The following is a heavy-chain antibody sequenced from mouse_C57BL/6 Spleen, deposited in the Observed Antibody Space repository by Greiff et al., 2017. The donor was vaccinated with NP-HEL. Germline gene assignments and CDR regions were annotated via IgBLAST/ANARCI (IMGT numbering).Heavy chain of an antibody. CDR1: GYTFTSYW. D-gene: IGHD2-1*01. CDR3: ATEYGNSYWYFDV. J-gene: IGHJ1*03. Sequence: QVQLQQPGAELVRPGTSVKLSCKASGYTFTSYWMHWVKQRPGQGLEWIGVIDPSDSYTNYNQKFKGKATLTVDTSSSTAYMQLSSLTSEDSAVYYCATEYGNSYWYFDVWGTGTTVTVSS. V-gene: IGHV1-59*01. CDR2: IDPSDSYT.